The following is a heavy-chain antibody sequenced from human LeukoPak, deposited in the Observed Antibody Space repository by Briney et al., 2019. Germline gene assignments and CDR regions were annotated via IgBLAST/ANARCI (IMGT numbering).Heavy chain of an antibody. CDR3: AADDAGHTPLGEPTGKFDP. V-gene: IGHV3-33*01. CDR1: GFTFSSYG. J-gene: IGHJ5*02. Sequence: GRSLRLSCAASGFTFSSYGMHWVRQAPGKGLEWVAVIWYDGSNKYYADSVKGRITISRDNSKNTLYLQMNSLRAEDTAVYYCAADDAGHTPLGEPTGKFDPWGQGTLVTVSS. D-gene: IGHD1-14*01. CDR2: IWYDGSNK.